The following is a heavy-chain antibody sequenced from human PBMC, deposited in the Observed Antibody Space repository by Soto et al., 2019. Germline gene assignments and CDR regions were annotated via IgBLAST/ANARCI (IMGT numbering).Heavy chain of an antibody. CDR3: ARDPTTGGMDV. D-gene: IGHD4-4*01. CDR2: IYYSGST. Sequence: TSETLSLTCTVSGGSISSGDYYWSWIRQPPGKGLEWIGCIYYSGSTYYNPSLKSRVTISVDTSKNQFSLKLSSVTAADTAVYYCARDPTTGGMDVWGQGTTVTVSS. J-gene: IGHJ6*02. CDR1: GGSISSGDYY. V-gene: IGHV4-30-4*01.